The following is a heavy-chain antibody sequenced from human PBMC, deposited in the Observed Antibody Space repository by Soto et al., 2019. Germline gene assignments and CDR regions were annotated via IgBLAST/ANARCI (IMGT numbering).Heavy chain of an antibody. Sequence: RRLSCAASGFTFSSYAMSWVRQAPGKGLEWVSAISGSGGSTYYADSVKGRFTISRDNSKNTLYLQMNSLRAEDTAVYYCAKGGTSSPRGMDVWGQGTTVTVSS. CDR3: AKGGTSSPRGMDV. V-gene: IGHV3-23*01. CDR2: ISGSGGST. CDR1: GFTFSSYA. D-gene: IGHD2-2*01. J-gene: IGHJ6*02.